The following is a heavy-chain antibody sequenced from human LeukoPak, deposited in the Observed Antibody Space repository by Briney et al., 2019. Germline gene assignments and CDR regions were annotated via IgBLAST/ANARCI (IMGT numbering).Heavy chain of an antibody. CDR1: GGSISSYY. Sequence: SETLSLTCTVSGGSISSYYWSWIRQPPGKGLEWIGYIYYSGSTNYNPSLKSRVTISVDTSKNQFSLKLSSVTAADTAVYYCARAPSSSWYLASLAPTDAFDIWGQGTMVTVSS. V-gene: IGHV4-59*01. CDR3: ARAPSSSWYLASLAPTDAFDI. D-gene: IGHD6-13*01. J-gene: IGHJ3*02. CDR2: IYYSGST.